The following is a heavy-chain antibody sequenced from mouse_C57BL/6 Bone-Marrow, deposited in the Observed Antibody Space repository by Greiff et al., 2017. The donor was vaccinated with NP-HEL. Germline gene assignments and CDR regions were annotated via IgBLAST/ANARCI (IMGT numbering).Heavy chain of an antibody. CDR2: ISDGGSYT. J-gene: IGHJ2*01. CDR3: ARAYYYGSSYTCDF. CDR1: GFTFSSYA. D-gene: IGHD1-1*01. V-gene: IGHV5-4*03. Sequence: EVKVVESGGGLVKPGGSLKLSCAASGFTFSSYAMSWVRQTPEKRLEWVATISDGGSYTYYPDNVKGRSTISRDNAKSNLYLQMSHLKSEHTAMYYCARAYYYGSSYTCDFWGKGTTLTVSS.